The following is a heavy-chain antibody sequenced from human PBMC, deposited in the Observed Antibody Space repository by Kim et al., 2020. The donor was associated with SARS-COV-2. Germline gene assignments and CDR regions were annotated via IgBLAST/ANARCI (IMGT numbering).Heavy chain of an antibody. CDR1: GYTFTSDD. D-gene: IGHD3-9*01. CDR3: ARGPGAYYDILTGFYLHDYYFDN. CDR2: MNPNSCNT. Sequence: ASVKVSCKASGYTFTSDDINWVRQATGQGLEWMGWMNPNSCNTGYAPKFQGRVTMTKNISISTAYMELSSLRSEDTAIYYCARGPGAYYDILTGFYLHDYYFDNWGQGTLVTVSS. J-gene: IGHJ4*02. V-gene: IGHV1-8*01.